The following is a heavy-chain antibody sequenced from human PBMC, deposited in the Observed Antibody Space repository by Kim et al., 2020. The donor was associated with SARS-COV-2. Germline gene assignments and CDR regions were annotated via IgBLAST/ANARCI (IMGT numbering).Heavy chain of an antibody. CDR2: ISGSAGST. CDR1: GFTFSSYA. CDR3: AKDVYGSVRGGFDY. V-gene: IGHV3-23*01. D-gene: IGHD3-10*01. Sequence: GGSLRLSCAASGFTFSSYAMSWVRQAPGKGLEWVSSISGSAGSTYYADSVKGRFTISRDNSKNTLYLQMNSLRAEDTAVYYCAKDVYGSVRGGFDYWGQGTLVTVSS. J-gene: IGHJ4*02.